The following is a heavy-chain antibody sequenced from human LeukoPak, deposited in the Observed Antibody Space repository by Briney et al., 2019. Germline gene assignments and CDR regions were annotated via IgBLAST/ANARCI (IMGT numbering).Heavy chain of an antibody. J-gene: IGHJ4*02. V-gene: IGHV3-23*01. D-gene: IGHD1-14*01. CDR3: ARTPTQPHFFDY. CDR1: GFTFSSYA. CDR2: ISGSGSST. Sequence: QPGGSLRLSCAASGFTFSSYAMTWVRQAPGKGLEWVSAISGSGSSTYYADSVKGRFTISRDNSKNTVYLQMNSLRAEDTAVYYCARTPTQPHFFDYWGQGTLVTVSS.